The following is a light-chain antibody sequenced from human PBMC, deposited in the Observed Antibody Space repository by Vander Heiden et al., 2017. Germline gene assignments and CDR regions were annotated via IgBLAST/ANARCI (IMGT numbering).Light chain of an antibody. CDR3: QSYDSSNHAYV. J-gene: IGLJ1*01. CDR2: EDN. CDR1: SGSIASNY. Sequence: NFMLTPPHSVSAAPGKTVTVSCTGSSGSIASNYVHWYQQRPGSAPTTVIYEDNQRPSGFPVRFSGSIDSSANSASLTISGLKTEDEADYYCQSYDSSNHAYVFGTGTKVTVL. V-gene: IGLV6-57*02.